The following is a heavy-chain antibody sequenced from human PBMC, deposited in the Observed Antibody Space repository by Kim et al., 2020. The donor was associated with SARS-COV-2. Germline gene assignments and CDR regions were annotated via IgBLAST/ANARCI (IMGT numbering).Heavy chain of an antibody. CDR1: GFTINSYY. J-gene: IGHJ4*02. CDR2: IQRDGST. CDR3: STEAFYYFDS. V-gene: IGHV3-53*01. Sequence: GGSLRLSCAASGFTINSYYINWIRLAPGKGLEWVSLIQRDGSTRYEDSVKGRFTTSRDNSTNMVYLQMNNLRAEDTAVYHCSTEAFYYFDSWAQGTPVS.